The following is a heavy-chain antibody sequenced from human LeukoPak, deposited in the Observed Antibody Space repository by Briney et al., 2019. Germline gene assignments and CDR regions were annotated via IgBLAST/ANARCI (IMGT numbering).Heavy chain of an antibody. CDR2: INTDSGNP. Sequence: GASVKVSCKASGYTFTSNALNWVRQSPGQGLEWMGWINTDSGNPTYAQGFTGRFVFSLDTSVSTAYLQINSLEAGDTAMYYCSRGIGYCSAFSCHLDPWGQGTLVTVSS. CDR3: SRGIGYCSAFSCHLDP. D-gene: IGHD2-15*01. V-gene: IGHV7-4-1*02. J-gene: IGHJ5*02. CDR1: GYTFTSNA.